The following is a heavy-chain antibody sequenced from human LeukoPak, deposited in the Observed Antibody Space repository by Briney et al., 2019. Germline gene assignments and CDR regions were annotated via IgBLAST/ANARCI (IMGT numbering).Heavy chain of an antibody. CDR2: ISSSSSNT. J-gene: IGHJ6*02. Sequence: PGGSQRLSCAASGFTFSDYYMSWIRQAPGKGLEWVSYISSSSSNTNYADSVKGRFTISRDNAKNSLYLQMNSLRAEDTAVYYCARDGGRSSTSYYYYAMDVWGQGTTVTVSS. V-gene: IGHV3-11*05. CDR1: GFTFSDYY. D-gene: IGHD2-2*01. CDR3: ARDGGRSSTSYYYYAMDV.